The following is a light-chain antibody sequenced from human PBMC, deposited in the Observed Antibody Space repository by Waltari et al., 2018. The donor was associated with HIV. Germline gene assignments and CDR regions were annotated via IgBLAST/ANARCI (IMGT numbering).Light chain of an antibody. CDR3: SSYAGTSVT. CDR1: SQRVGDSVS. CDR2: NVNEGTP. Sequence: QSALTQPRSVSGSPGQSVTIPCTGPSQRVGDSVSVSWYQQHPDKAPKLVVNNVNEGTPTRPSGVPARFAGSKSGNTASLTNSGLKAEDEADYYCSSYAGTSVTFGGGTKLTVL. V-gene: IGLV2-11*01. J-gene: IGLJ2*01.